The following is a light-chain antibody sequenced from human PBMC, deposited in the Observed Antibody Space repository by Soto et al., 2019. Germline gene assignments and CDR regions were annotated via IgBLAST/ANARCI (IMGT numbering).Light chain of an antibody. CDR2: DAS. V-gene: IGKV3-11*01. J-gene: IGKJ5*01. CDR3: QQHNNWIT. Sequence: EIVLTQSPATLSLSPGERATLSCRASQSVSSYLAWYQQKPGQAPRLLIYDASNRATGIPARFSGSGSGTDFTLTISYLEPEDFAVYYCQQHNNWITFGQGTRLEIK. CDR1: QSVSSY.